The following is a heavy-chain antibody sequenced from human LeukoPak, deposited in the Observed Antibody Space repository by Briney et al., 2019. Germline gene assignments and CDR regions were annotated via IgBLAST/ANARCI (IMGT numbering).Heavy chain of an antibody. J-gene: IGHJ3*02. CDR3: AKNIWFGESADGFNI. CDR1: GYTFTGYY. D-gene: IGHD3-10*01. CDR2: INPNSGGT. V-gene: IGHV1-2*02. Sequence: ASVKVSCKASGYTFTGYYMHWVRQAPGQGLEWMGWINPNSGGTNYAQKFQGRVTMTGDTSTSTAYMELSRLRSDDTAVYYCAKNIWFGESADGFNIWGQGTMVTVSS.